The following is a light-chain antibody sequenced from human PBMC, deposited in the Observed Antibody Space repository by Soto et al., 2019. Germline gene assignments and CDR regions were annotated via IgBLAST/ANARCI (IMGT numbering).Light chain of an antibody. J-gene: IGLJ1*01. CDR2: DAS. V-gene: IGLV2-23*01. CDR3: CSYSRSSTLL. Sequence: QSALTQPASVSGSPGQSITVSCTGNSSDVGGHNIVSWYQQHPGKAPKVVIYDASKRPSGVSDRFSGSKSGNTASLTISGLQAEDEAVYYCCSYSRSSTLLFGTGTKVTVL. CDR1: SSDVGGHNI.